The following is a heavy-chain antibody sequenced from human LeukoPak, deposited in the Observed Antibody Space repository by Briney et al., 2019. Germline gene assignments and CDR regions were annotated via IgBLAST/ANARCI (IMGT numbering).Heavy chain of an antibody. D-gene: IGHD6-19*01. CDR2: IYTSGST. CDR3: ARGTDSRGWYDWFDP. J-gene: IGHJ5*02. CDR1: GGSISSYY. V-gene: IGHV4-4*07. Sequence: SETLSLTCTVSGGSISSYYWSWIRQPAGKGLEWIGRIYTSGSTNYNPSLKSRVTMSVDTSKNQFSLKLSSVTAADTAVYYCARGTDSRGWYDWFDPWGQGTLVTVSS.